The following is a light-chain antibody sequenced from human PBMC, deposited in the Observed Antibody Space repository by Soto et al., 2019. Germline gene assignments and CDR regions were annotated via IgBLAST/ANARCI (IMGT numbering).Light chain of an antibody. CDR2: GTS. V-gene: IGKV3-20*01. CDR3: QQYGSSSWT. Sequence: EVVLTQSPGTLSLSPGERATLSCRASQSVSSSYLAWYQQKPGQAPRLLIYGTSSRATGIPDRVSGSGSGTDFTLTISRLEPEDFAVDYCQQYGSSSWTFGQWAKVEIK. CDR1: QSVSSSY. J-gene: IGKJ1*01.